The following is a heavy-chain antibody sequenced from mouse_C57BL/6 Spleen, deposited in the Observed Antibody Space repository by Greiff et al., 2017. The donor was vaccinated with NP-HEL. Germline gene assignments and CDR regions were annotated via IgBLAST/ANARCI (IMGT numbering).Heavy chain of an antibody. D-gene: IGHD1-1*01. Sequence: VQLQQSGPELVKPGASVKLSCKASGYTFTSYDINWVKQRPGQGLEWIGWIYPRDGSTKYNEKFKGKATLTVDTSSSTAYMELHSLTSEDTSVYFCARDPITAVVGYFDYWGKGTTLTVSS. CDR1: GYTFTSYD. CDR2: IYPRDGST. CDR3: ARDPITAVVGYFDY. V-gene: IGHV1-85*01. J-gene: IGHJ2*01.